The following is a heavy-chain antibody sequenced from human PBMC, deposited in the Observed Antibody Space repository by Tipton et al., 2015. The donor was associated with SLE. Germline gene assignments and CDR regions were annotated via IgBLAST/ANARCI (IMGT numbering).Heavy chain of an antibody. CDR3: ARLRVGVTLYYYYGMDV. CDR1: GGSISGSSYY. V-gene: IGHV4-39*07. D-gene: IGHD1-26*01. Sequence: TLSLTFTVSGGSISGSSYYWGWIRQPPGKGLEWSGRIYYSGSTYYNPSLKSRVTISVDTSKNQFSLQLSSVTAADTAVYYCARLRVGVTLYYYYGMDVWGQGTTVTVSS. J-gene: IGHJ6*02. CDR2: IYYSGST.